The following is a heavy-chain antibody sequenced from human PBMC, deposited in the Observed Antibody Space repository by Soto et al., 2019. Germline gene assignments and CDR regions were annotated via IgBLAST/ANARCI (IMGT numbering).Heavy chain of an antibody. CDR1: GFVFTNFW. J-gene: IGHJ4*02. V-gene: IGHV3-74*01. CDR3: AKDSWYFDL. D-gene: IGHD6-13*01. Sequence: GGSLRLSCEASGFVFTNFWMHWVRHVPGKGLVWVARIDTSGHSTNYAESVKGRFTISRDNAKNTVSLQMNSLRVEDTGVYYCAKDSWYFDLWSQGSQVTVSS. CDR2: IDTSGHST.